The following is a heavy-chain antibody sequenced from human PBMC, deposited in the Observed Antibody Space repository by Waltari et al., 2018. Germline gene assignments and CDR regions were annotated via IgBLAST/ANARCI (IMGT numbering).Heavy chain of an antibody. V-gene: IGHV3-53*04. CDR1: GFTVSSNY. J-gene: IGHJ4*02. CDR2: IYNVGST. CDR3: VGGYSSGRFDY. Sequence: EVQLVESGGGLVQPGGSMRLSCAASGFTVSSNYMSWVRQAPGKGLAWVSVIYNVGSTYYADSVKGRLPSSRNNSKNTLYRQVNRFRAEDTAVYYCVGGYSSGRFDYWGQGTLVTVSS. D-gene: IGHD6-19*01.